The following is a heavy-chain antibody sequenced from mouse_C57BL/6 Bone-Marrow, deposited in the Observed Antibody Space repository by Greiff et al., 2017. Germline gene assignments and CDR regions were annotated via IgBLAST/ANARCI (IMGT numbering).Heavy chain of an antibody. CDR1: GFTFSDYG. D-gene: IGHD1-1*01. CDR3: ARSDFYGSSYDWYFDV. Sequence: EVKLMEPGGGLVKPGGSLKLSCAASGFTFSDYGMHWVRQAPEQGLEWVAYISSGSSTIYYADTVKGRFTISRDNAKNTLFLQMTSLRSEDTAMYYGARSDFYGSSYDWYFDVWGKGTTVTVSS. J-gene: IGHJ1*03. V-gene: IGHV5-17*01. CDR2: ISSGSSTI.